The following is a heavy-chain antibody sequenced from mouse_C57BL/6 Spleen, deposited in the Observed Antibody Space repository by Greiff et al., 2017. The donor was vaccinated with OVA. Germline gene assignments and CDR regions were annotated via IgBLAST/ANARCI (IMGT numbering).Heavy chain of an antibody. V-gene: IGHV1-81*01. J-gene: IGHJ2*01. Sequence: QVQLKESGAELARPGASVKLSCKASGYTFTSYGISWVKQRTGQGLEWIGEIYPRSGNTYYNEKFKGKATLTADKSSSTAYMELRSLTSEDSAVYFCARGLLRSSYYFDYWGQGTTLTVSS. D-gene: IGHD1-1*01. CDR3: ARGLLRSSYYFDY. CDR1: GYTFTSYG. CDR2: IYPRSGNT.